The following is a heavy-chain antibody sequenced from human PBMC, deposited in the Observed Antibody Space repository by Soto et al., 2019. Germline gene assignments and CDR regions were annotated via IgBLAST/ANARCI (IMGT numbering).Heavy chain of an antibody. CDR1: GGSISSDHYH. CDR2: IHYSRSI. Sequence: QVQLQESGPGLVRPSQTLSLTCTVSGGSISSDHYHWTWIRQPPGKGLEWIGYIHYSRSIYYNPSLQSRVTMSVDTSKNLFSLKLSSVTAADTAVYFCAREDDGGDRDYYGLDVWGQGTTVTVSS. D-gene: IGHD2-21*02. J-gene: IGHJ6*02. CDR3: AREDDGGDRDYYGLDV. V-gene: IGHV4-30-4*01.